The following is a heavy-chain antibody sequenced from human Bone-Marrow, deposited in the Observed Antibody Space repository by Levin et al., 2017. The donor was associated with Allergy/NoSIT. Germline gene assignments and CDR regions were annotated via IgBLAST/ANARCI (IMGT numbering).Heavy chain of an antibody. CDR1: GGSISSYY. Sequence: SETLSLTCTVSGGSISSYYWSWIRQPPGKGLEWIGYIYYSGSTNYNPSLKSRVTISVDTSKNQFSLKLSSVTAADTAVYYCARFPTYYYGSGSHSGMDVWGQGTTVTVSS. J-gene: IGHJ6*02. D-gene: IGHD3-10*01. CDR2: IYYSGST. V-gene: IGHV4-59*01. CDR3: ARFPTYYYGSGSHSGMDV.